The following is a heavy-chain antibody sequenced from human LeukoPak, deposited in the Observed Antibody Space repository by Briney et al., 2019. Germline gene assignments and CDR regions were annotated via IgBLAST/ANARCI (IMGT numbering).Heavy chain of an antibody. J-gene: IGHJ4*02. CDR3: ARVSGYDWESFYDY. D-gene: IGHD5-12*01. V-gene: IGHV4-59*01. Sequence: SETLSPTCTVSGGSISSYYWSWIRQPPGKGLEWIGYIYYSGSTNYNPSLKSRVTISVDTSKNQFSLKLRSVTAADTAVYYCARVSGYDWESFYDYWGQGTLVTVSS. CDR1: GGSISSYY. CDR2: IYYSGST.